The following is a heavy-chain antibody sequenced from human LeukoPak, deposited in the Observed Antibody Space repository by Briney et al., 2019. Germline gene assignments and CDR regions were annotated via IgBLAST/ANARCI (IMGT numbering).Heavy chain of an antibody. D-gene: IGHD3-10*01. J-gene: IGHJ4*02. CDR1: GGSISSGSYY. Sequence: SETLSLTCTVPGGSISSGSYYWSWIRQPAGKGLEWIGRIYTSGSTNYNPSLKSRVTISVDTSKNQFSLKLSSVTAADTAVYYCARAVNGSGSYYRYWGQGTLVTVSS. CDR3: ARAVNGSGSYYRY. V-gene: IGHV4-61*02. CDR2: IYTSGST.